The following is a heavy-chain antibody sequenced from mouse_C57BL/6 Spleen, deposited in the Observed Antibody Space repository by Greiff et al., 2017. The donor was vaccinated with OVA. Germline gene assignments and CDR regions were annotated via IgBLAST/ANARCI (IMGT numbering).Heavy chain of an antibody. CDR1: GFNIKDDY. CDR3: TTSYYYGSSSRFAD. J-gene: IGHJ3*01. CDR2: IDPENGDT. Sequence: VQLKQSGAELVRPGASVKLSCTASGFNIKDDYMHWVKQRPEQGLEWIGWIDPENGDTEYASKFQGKATITADTSSNTAYLQLSSLTSEDTAVYYCTTSYYYGSSSRFADWGQGTLVTVSA. D-gene: IGHD1-1*01. V-gene: IGHV14-4*01.